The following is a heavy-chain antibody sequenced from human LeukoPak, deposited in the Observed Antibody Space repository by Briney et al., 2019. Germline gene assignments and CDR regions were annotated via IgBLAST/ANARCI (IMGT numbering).Heavy chain of an antibody. J-gene: IGHJ4*02. Sequence: SETLSLTCSVSGGSISSGSYYWGWIRQPPGKGLEWIGSIFYSGSTYDNPSLKSRVTISLDTSKNQFSLKLTSVTAADTAVYHCARRLLTGEALDYWGQGTLVTVSS. D-gene: IGHD3-9*01. V-gene: IGHV4-39*01. CDR2: IFYSGST. CDR3: ARRLLTGEALDY. CDR1: GGSISSGSYY.